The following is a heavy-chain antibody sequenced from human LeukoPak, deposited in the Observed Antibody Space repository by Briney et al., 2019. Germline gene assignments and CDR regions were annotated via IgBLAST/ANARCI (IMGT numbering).Heavy chain of an antibody. D-gene: IGHD2-2*02. CDR1: GGSIINGDYY. CDR3: ARAGVVPAAINRAFDI. V-gene: IGHV4-30-4*08. Sequence: SQTLSLTCIVSGGSIINGDYYWSWIRQPPGKGLEWIGYIYHNGDTYYNPSLKSRVPISVDTSKNQFSLKLSSVTAADTAVYYCARAGVVPAAINRAFDIWGQGSVVTVSS. CDR2: IYHNGDT. J-gene: IGHJ3*02.